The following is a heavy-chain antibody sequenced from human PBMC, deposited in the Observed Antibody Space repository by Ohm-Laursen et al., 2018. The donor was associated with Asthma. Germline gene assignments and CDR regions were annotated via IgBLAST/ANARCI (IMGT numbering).Heavy chain of an antibody. D-gene: IGHD2-2*01. Sequence: SLRLSCAASGFAFSSYAMSWVRQAPGKGLEWVSSISGSGDSTYYEESVKGRVTISRDNSRSTLYLQMNSLRAEDTAVYYCAKGYCSSISCPFDPWGQGTLVTVSS. CDR3: AKGYCSSISCPFDP. CDR1: GFAFSSYA. J-gene: IGHJ5*02. V-gene: IGHV3-23*01. CDR2: ISGSGDST.